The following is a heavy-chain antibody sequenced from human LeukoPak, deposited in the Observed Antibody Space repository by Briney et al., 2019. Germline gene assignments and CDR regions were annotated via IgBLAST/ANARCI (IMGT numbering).Heavy chain of an antibody. CDR1: GYTFTSYD. J-gene: IGHJ4*02. V-gene: IGHV1-8*01. D-gene: IGHD1-1*01. Sequence: ASVNVSCKASGYTFTSYDINWVRQATGQGLEWMGGMNPNSGNTGYAQKFQGRVTITADKSTSTAYMELSSLRSEDTAVYYCARVSNSGGITNPTGPFDYWGQGTLVTVSS. CDR3: ARVSNSGGITNPTGPFDY. CDR2: MNPNSGNT.